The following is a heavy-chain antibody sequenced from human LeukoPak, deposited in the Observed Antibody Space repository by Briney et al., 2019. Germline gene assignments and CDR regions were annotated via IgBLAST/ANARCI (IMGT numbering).Heavy chain of an antibody. V-gene: IGHV3-30-3*01. CDR2: ISYDGNNK. D-gene: IGHD1-26*01. CDR1: GFTFSIFW. CDR3: ARDLSSGYSGNYGAFEY. J-gene: IGHJ4*02. Sequence: GGSLRLSCAASGFTFSIFWMHWVRQAPGKGLEWVAVISYDGNNKHYVDSVKGRFTISRDNSKNTVYLQMNSLRAEDTAVYYCARDLSSGYSGNYGAFEYWGQGTLVIVSS.